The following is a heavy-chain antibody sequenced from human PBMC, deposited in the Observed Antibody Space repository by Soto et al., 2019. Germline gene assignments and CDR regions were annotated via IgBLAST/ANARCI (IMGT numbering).Heavy chain of an antibody. V-gene: IGHV1-46*01. J-gene: IGHJ5*02. Sequence: QVQLVQSGAEVKKPGASVKVSCKASGYTFTSYYMHWVRQAPGQGLEWMGIIDPSGGGTSYAQKFRGRLTMTRATSTSTGYMELSSLRSEDTAVYYCARDRVDCSGGNCWRSVEDTWGQGTLVTVSS. CDR1: GYTFTSYY. D-gene: IGHD2-15*01. CDR3: ARDRVDCSGGNCWRSVEDT. CDR2: IDPSGGGT.